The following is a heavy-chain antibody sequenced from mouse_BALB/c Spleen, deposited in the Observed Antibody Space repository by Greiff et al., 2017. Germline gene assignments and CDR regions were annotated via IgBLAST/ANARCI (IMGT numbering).Heavy chain of an antibody. CDR2: ISYDGSN. J-gene: IGHJ3*01. CDR3: ARKTARAVSWFAY. CDR1: GYSITSGYY. V-gene: IGHV3-6*02. Sequence: VQLKESGPGLVKPSQSLSLTCSVTGYSITSGYYWNWIRQFPGNKLEWMGYISYDGSNNYNPSLKNRISITRDTSKNQFFLKLNSVTTEDTATYYCARKTARAVSWFAYWGQGTLVTVSA. D-gene: IGHD3-2*01.